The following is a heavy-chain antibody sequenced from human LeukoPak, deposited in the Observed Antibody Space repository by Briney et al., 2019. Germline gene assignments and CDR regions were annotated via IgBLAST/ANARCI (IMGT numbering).Heavy chain of an antibody. CDR2: IKSEGEGATT. V-gene: IGHV3-15*01. CDR3: IAHFPYFYGFDV. CDR1: GFTIGTAW. J-gene: IGHJ6*04. Sequence: GVSLRLSCVSSGFTIGTAWMSWVGQAQGKGLEWLGHIKSEGEGATTDYAAPAKGRFAISRDDSKNMIYLQMSSLKIDDTAIYYCIAHFPYFYGFDVWGKGTTVTVSS. D-gene: IGHD3-3*02.